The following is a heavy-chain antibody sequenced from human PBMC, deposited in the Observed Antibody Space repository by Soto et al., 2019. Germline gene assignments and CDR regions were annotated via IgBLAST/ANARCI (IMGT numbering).Heavy chain of an antibody. CDR2: INSDGSST. V-gene: IGHV3-74*01. Sequence: GGSLRLSCAASGFTFSSYWMHWVRQAPGKGLVWVSRINSDGSSTSYADSVKGRFTISRDNAKNTLYLQMNSLRAEDTAVYYCARVIGAEMSYYYYGMDVWGQGTTVTVSS. CDR1: GFTFSSYW. CDR3: ARVIGAEMSYYYYGMDV. J-gene: IGHJ6*02.